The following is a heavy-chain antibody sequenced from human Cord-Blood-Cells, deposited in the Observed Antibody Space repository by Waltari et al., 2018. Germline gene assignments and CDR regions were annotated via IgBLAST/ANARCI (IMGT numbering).Heavy chain of an antibody. V-gene: IGHV1-2*02. CDR2: INPNSGGT. D-gene: IGHD6-13*01. J-gene: IGHJ4*02. CDR3: ARGAAAAGSNYYYFDY. Sequence: QVQLVQSGAEGKKPGASVKVSCKAPGYTLPAYDRHWVRRAPGQGLEWMGWINPNSGGTNYAQKFQGRVTMTRDTSISTAYMELSRLRSDDTAVYYCARGAAAAGSNYYYFDYWGQGTLVTVSS. CDR1: GYTLPAYD.